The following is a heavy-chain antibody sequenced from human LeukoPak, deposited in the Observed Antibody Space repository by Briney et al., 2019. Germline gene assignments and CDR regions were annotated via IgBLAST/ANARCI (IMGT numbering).Heavy chain of an antibody. CDR3: TREERGYIPAF. D-gene: IGHD3-16*02. CDR2: VSYDGSWD. V-gene: IGHV3-30*01. J-gene: IGHJ4*02. Sequence: GGSLRLSCAASGFTFSNYAMHWVRQTPGKGLEWVAFVSYDGSWDSHSDSVKGRFTISRDDPKNTLYLQMTRPRAEDTAVYYCTREERGYIPAFWGQGTLVTVSS. CDR1: GFTFSNYA.